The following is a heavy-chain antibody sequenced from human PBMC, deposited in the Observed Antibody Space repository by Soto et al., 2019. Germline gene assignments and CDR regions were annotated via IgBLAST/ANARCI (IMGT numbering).Heavy chain of an antibody. D-gene: IGHD3-10*01. CDR1: GYSFPNYW. CDR2: IYPGDSDT. Sequence: PGESLKISCTASGYSFPNYWIGWVRQVPGQGLDWMRIIYPGDSDTNYSPSLQGQVTITADTSISTAFLPWTSLTAADTAMYYCARRGQQAGSDQYRYYIMDAWGEGTTVTVSS. J-gene: IGHJ6*02. CDR3: ARRGQQAGSDQYRYYIMDA. V-gene: IGHV5-51*01.